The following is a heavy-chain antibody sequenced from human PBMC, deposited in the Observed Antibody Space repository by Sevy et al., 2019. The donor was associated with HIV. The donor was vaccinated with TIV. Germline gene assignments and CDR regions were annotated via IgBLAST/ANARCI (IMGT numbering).Heavy chain of an antibody. CDR1: GFTFGDYT. CDR3: TRVEGAADWGMDV. Sequence: GGSLRLSCTVSGFTFGDYTLSWVRQAPGKGLEWVAFIRGKPYGGTKEYAASVKGRFTISRDDCKSIAYLQMNSLKTEDKAVYYCTRVEGAADWGMDVWGQGTTVTVSS. J-gene: IGHJ6*02. D-gene: IGHD1-26*01. V-gene: IGHV3-49*04. CDR2: IRGKPYGGTK.